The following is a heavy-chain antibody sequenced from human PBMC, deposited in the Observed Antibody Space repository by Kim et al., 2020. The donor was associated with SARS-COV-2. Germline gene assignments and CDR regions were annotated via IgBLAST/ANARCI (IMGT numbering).Heavy chain of an antibody. D-gene: IGHD4-17*01. V-gene: IGHV4-39*01. Sequence: NPSLTGRVTISVDTSKNQFSLKLSSVTAADTAVYYCARHPLNYGDNWFDPWGQGTLVTVSS. CDR3: ARHPLNYGDNWFDP. J-gene: IGHJ5*02.